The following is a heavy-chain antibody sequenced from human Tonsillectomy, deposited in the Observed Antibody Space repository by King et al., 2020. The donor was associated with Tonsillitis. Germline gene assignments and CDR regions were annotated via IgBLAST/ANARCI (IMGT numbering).Heavy chain of an antibody. CDR1: GFTFDDYA. D-gene: IGHD1-1*01. J-gene: IGHJ4*02. CDR3: VKDLSYTWSAGGFDY. V-gene: IGHV3-9*01. Sequence: DVQLVESGGGLVQPGRSLRLSCAASGFTFDDYAMHWVRQAPGRGLEWVSGISWNSDNIDYADSVKGRFTISRDNAKNSLYLQMNSLRGEDTALYYCVKDLSYTWSAGGFDYWGQGTLVTVSS. CDR2: ISWNSDNI.